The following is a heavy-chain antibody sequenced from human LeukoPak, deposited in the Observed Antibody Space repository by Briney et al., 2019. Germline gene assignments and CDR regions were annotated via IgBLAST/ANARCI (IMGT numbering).Heavy chain of an antibody. CDR2: ISWNSGSI. CDR1: GFTCDDYA. CDR3: AKDPGIAVAGTWFDP. D-gene: IGHD6-19*01. V-gene: IGHV3-9*01. J-gene: IGHJ5*02. Sequence: GGSLRLSCAASGFTCDDYAMHWVRQAPGKGLEWVSGISWNSGSIGYADSVKGRFTISRDNAKNSLYLQMNSLRAEDTALYYCAKDPGIAVAGTWFDPWGQGTLVTVSS.